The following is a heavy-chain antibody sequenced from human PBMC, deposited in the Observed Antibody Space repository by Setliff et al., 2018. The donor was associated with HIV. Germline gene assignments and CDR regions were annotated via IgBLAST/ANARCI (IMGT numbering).Heavy chain of an antibody. CDR2: INPNSGST. J-gene: IGHJ6*03. CDR3: ARGGRFSAPGRDIWYYYYYMDV. Sequence: GASVKVSCKASGYTFTIYYMHWVRQAPGQGLEWIGIINPNSGSTSYAQNFQGRVTMTRDTSTSTVYMELSGLGSEDTAVYYCARGGRFSAPGRDIWYYYYYMDVWGKGTTVTVSS. V-gene: IGHV1-46*01. CDR1: GYTFTIYY. D-gene: IGHD3-9*01.